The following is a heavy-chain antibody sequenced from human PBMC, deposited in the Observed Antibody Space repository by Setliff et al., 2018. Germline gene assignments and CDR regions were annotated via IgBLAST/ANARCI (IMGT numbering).Heavy chain of an antibody. D-gene: IGHD4-17*01. Sequence: KVSCKASGGTFGLSAISWVRQAPGQGLEWVGGMLPLHGTRNHTPKLQGRVSITADESKTTVFMELSSLTSEDTAIYFCVRAPPALHGEYGYFDLWGRGTLVTVSS. J-gene: IGHJ2*01. V-gene: IGHV1-69*01. CDR1: GGTFGLSA. CDR3: VRAPPALHGEYGYFDL. CDR2: MLPLHGTR.